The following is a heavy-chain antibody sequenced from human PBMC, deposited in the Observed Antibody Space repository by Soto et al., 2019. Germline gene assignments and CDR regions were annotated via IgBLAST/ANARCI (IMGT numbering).Heavy chain of an antibody. CDR2: IYSGGST. J-gene: IGHJ4*02. CDR1: GFTVSTKY. D-gene: IGHD3-16*01. CDR3: ARDPWAADY. Sequence: EVQLVESGGGLVQPGGSLRLSCAASGFTVSTKYMSWVRQAPGKGLEWVSVIYSGGSTFYADSVRGRFTICRDNSKSTVNLQMNSLRAEDTAVYYCARDPWAADYWGQGTLVTVSS. V-gene: IGHV3-66*01.